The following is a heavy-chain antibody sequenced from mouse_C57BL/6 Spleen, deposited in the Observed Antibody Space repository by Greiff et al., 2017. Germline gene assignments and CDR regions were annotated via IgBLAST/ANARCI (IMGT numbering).Heavy chain of an antibody. D-gene: IGHD1-1*01. J-gene: IGHJ3*01. V-gene: IGHV1-53*01. CDR2: INPSNGGT. CDR3: ARRDYYGSSPFAY. Sequence: VQLQESGTELVKPGASVKLSCKASGYTFTSYWMHWVKQRPGQGLEWIGNINPSNGGTNYNEKFKSKATLTVDKSSSTAYMQLSSLTSEDSAVYYCARRDYYGSSPFAYWGQGTLVTVSA. CDR1: GYTFTSYW.